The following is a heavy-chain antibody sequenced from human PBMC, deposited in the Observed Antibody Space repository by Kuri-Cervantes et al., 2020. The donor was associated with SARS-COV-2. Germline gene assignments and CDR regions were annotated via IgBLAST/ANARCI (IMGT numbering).Heavy chain of an antibody. J-gene: IGHJ4*02. CDR1: GGSISSGDYY. D-gene: IGHD2-15*01. Sequence: SKTLSLTCTVSGGSISSGDYYWSWIRQPPGKGLEWIGYIYYSGSTYYNPSLKSRVTISVDTSKNQFSLKLSSVTAADTAVYYCARGSSPNYFDYWGQGTLVTVSS. V-gene: IGHV4-30-4*08. CDR3: ARGSSPNYFDY. CDR2: IYYSGST.